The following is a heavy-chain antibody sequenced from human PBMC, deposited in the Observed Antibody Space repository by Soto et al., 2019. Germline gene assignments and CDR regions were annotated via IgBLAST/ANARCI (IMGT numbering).Heavy chain of an antibody. D-gene: IGHD3-10*01. CDR3: ARDNTMVRGVIPI. V-gene: IGHV4-59*01. J-gene: IGHJ3*02. CDR1: GGSISSYY. CDR2: IYYSGST. Sequence: SETLSLTCTVSGGSISSYYWSWIRQPPGKGLEWIGYIYYSGSTNYNPSLKSRVTISVDTSKNQFSLKLSSVTAADTAVYYCARDNTMVRGVIPIWGQGTMVTVSS.